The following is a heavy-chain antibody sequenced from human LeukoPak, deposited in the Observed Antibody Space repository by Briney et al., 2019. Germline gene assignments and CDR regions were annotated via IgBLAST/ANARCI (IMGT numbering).Heavy chain of an antibody. CDR3: ARRRSTTVVGGYFDY. V-gene: IGHV4-28*06. D-gene: IGHD4-23*01. J-gene: IGHJ4*02. Sequence: PSDTLSLTCAVSGYSISSSNWWGWIRQPPGKGLEWVGYIYYSGSTNYNPSLKSRVTMSVDTSKNQFSLKLSSVTALDTAVYYCARRRSTTVVGGYFDYWGQGTLVTVSS. CDR2: IYYSGST. CDR1: GYSISSSNW.